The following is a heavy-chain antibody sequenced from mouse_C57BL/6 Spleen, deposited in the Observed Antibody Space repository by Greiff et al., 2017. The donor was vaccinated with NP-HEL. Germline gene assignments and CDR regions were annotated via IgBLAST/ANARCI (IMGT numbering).Heavy chain of an antibody. J-gene: IGHJ3*01. CDR2: INPSNGGT. D-gene: IGHD1-1*01. Sequence: QVQLQQPGTELVKPGASVKLSCKASGYTFTGYWIHWVKQRPGQGLEWIGNINPSNGGTNYNEKCKSKATLTVVKTSSTAYMQLRSLTSEDSAVYYCARWGATVVGWGQGTLVTVAA. CDR3: ARWGATVVG. CDR1: GYTFTGYW. V-gene: IGHV1-53*01.